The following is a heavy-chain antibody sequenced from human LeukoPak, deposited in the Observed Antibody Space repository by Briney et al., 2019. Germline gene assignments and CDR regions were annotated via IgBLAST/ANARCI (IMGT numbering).Heavy chain of an antibody. Sequence: GGSLRLSCAASGFTFSSYSMNWVRQAPGKGLEWVSSISSSSSYIYYADSVKGRFTISRDNAKNSLYLQMNSLRAEDTALYYCAKVETYDAFDIWGQGTMVTVSS. CDR1: GFTFSSYS. D-gene: IGHD4-23*01. CDR3: AKVETYDAFDI. CDR2: ISSSSSYI. J-gene: IGHJ3*02. V-gene: IGHV3-21*04.